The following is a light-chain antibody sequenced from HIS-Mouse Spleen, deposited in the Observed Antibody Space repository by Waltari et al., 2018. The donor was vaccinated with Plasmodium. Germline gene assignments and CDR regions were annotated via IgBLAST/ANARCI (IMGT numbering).Light chain of an antibody. Sequence: DIQLTQSPSFLSASVGDRVTITCRASQGISSYLPWYQQKPGKAPKLLIYAASTLQSGVPSRCSSSGSWTEFTLTISSLQPEDFATYFCQQLNSYPPFFGGGTKVEIK. CDR3: QQLNSYPPF. V-gene: IGKV1-9*01. J-gene: IGKJ4*01. CDR2: AAS. CDR1: QGISSY.